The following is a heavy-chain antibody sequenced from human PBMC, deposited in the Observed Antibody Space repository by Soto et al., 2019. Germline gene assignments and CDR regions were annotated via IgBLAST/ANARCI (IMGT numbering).Heavy chain of an antibody. CDR3: VRAPDQYYYYGLDV. J-gene: IGHJ6*02. CDR1: GFAFSSHW. CDR2: INSDGTIT. Sequence: EVQLVESGGDFVQPGGSLRLSCVASGFAFSSHWMYWVRQAPGKGLVWVSRINSDGTITTYADSVKGRFTISRDNAKNTLYLQMNSLRVEDTALYYCVRAPDQYYYYGLDVWGQGTTVIVS. D-gene: IGHD2-2*01. V-gene: IGHV3-74*01.